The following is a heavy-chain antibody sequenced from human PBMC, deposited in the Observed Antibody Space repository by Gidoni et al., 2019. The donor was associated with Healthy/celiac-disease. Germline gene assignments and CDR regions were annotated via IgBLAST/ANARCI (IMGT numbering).Heavy chain of an antibody. V-gene: IGHV3-7*03. Sequence: EVQLVESGGGLVQPGGSLRLPCAAAGFTLSSYWMSWVRQPPGKGLEWVANIKQDGSEKYYVDSVKGRFTISRDNAKNSLYLQMNSLRAEDTAVYYCARVVISSSSGGDFDYWGQGTLVTVSS. D-gene: IGHD6-6*01. CDR1: GFTLSSYW. CDR3: ARVVISSSSGGDFDY. CDR2: IKQDGSEK. J-gene: IGHJ4*02.